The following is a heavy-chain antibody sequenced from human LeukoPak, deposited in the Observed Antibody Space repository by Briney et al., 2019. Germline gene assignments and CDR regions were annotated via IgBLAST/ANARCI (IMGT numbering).Heavy chain of an antibody. CDR1: GFTFSSYG. D-gene: IGHD2-2*03. CDR3: AKVGIVVVPAANREFDY. CDR2: ISGSGGST. J-gene: IGHJ4*02. V-gene: IGHV3-23*01. Sequence: GGSLRLSCAASGFTFSSYGMHWVRQAPGKGLEWVSAISGSGGSTYYADSVKGRFTISRDNSKNTLYLQMNSLRAEDTAVYYCAKVGIVVVPAANREFDYWGQGTLVTVSS.